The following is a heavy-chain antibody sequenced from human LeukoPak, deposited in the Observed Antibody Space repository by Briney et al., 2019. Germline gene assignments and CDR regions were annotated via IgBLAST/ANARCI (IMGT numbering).Heavy chain of an antibody. J-gene: IGHJ5*02. V-gene: IGHV3-7*01. CDR3: ARHLPWSYWFDP. D-gene: IGHD1-26*01. CDR2: INKDGSEK. CDR1: GFTFSSYA. Sequence: GESLRLSCAASGFTFSSYAMSWVRQAPGKGLEWVANINKDGSEKYYVDSVKGRFTISRDDAKNSLYLQMDSLRVEDTAVYYCARHLPWSYWFDPWGQGTLVTVSS.